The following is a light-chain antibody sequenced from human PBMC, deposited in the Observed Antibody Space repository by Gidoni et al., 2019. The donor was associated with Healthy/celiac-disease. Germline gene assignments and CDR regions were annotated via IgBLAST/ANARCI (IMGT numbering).Light chain of an antibody. CDR2: DAS. CDR3: QQRSNWPPIFT. V-gene: IGKV3-11*01. Sequence: DIVLTQSPDTLSLSPGERATLSCRASQSVSSYLAWYQQKPGQAPRLLIYDASNRATGIPARFSGSGSGTDFTLTISSLEPEDCAVYYCQQRSNWPPIFTFGPGTKVDIK. CDR1: QSVSSY. J-gene: IGKJ3*01.